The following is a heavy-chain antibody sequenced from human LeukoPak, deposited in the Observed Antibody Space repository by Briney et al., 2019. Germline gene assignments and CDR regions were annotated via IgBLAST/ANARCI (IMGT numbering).Heavy chain of an antibody. V-gene: IGHV3-30*04. D-gene: IGHD5-12*01. CDR1: GFTFSSYA. Sequence: GGSPRLSCAASGFTFSSYAMHWVRQAPGKGLEWVAVISYDGSNTYYADSVKGRFTISRDNSKNTLYLQMNSLRAEDTAVYYCARAERGGYSGYDYGMDLWGKGTTVTVSS. CDR3: ARAERGGYSGYDYGMDL. J-gene: IGHJ6*04. CDR2: ISYDGSNT.